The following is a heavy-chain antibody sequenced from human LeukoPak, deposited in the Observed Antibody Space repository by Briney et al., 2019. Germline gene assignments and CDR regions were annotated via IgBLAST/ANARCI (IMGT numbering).Heavy chain of an antibody. D-gene: IGHD1-1*01. V-gene: IGHV1-2*02. J-gene: IGHJ5*02. CDR1: GYTFTGYY. CDR3: ARAGSTSKLRFDP. Sequence: GASVKVSCKASGYTFTGYYMHWVRQAPGQGLEWMGWINPNSGGTNYAQKFQGRVTMTRDTSISTAYMELSRLRSDDTAVYYCARAGSTSKLRFDPWGQGTLVTVSS. CDR2: INPNSGGT.